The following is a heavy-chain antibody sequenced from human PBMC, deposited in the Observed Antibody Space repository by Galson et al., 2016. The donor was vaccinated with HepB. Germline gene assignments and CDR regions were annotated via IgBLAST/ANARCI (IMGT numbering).Heavy chain of an antibody. D-gene: IGHD3-9*01. V-gene: IGHV3-23*01. CDR3: VKHPVTTFDILTEYDGDV. Sequence: SLRLSCAASAFGFSSYAMAWVRQAPGQGLEWVSGIRRSRARTENPDPVNGPFTIFRDNSKKTLYLQLKSLRAEDTANYYCVKHPVTTFDILTEYDGDVWGQGTTVYVSS. CDR2: IRRSRART. CDR1: AFGFSSYA. J-gene: IGHJ6*02.